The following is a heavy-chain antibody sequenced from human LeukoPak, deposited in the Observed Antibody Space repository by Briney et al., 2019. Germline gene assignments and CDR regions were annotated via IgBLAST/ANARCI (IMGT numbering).Heavy chain of an antibody. V-gene: IGHV1-46*01. CDR2: INPSGGST. CDR1: GYTFTSYY. J-gene: IGHJ5*02. Sequence: ASVKVSCKASGYTFTSYYMHWVRQAPGQGLEWMGIINPSGGSTSYAQKFQGRVTMTRDTSTCTVYMELSSLRSEDTAVYYCARANLRFGTLPMTTVTANWFDPWGQGTLVTVSS. CDR3: ARANLRFGTLPMTTVTANWFDP. D-gene: IGHD4-17*01.